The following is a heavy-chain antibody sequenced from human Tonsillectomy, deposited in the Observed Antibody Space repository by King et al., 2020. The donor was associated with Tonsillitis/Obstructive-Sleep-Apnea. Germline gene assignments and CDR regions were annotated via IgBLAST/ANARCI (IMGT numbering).Heavy chain of an antibody. D-gene: IGHD4-17*01. CDR2: IYYSGTT. J-gene: IGHJ4*02. CDR3: ARGDDYDNYLDY. V-gene: IGHV4-31*03. Sequence: QLQESGPGLVKPSHTLSLTCTVSGGSISSGGYYWSWIRQHPGKGLEWIGYIYYSGTTYYNPSLKSRVTISVEKSQSQFSLKLSSVTAADTAVYYCARGDDYDNYLDYWGQGTLVTVSS. CDR1: GGSISSGGYY.